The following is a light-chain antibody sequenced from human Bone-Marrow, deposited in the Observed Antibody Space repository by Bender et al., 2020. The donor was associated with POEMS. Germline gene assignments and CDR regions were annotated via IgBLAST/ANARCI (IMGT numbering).Light chain of an antibody. CDR2: EVS. CDR3: VAWDASLNGWV. CDR1: SSDVGNYAL. V-gene: IGLV2-14*02. J-gene: IGLJ3*02. Sequence: QSALTQPASVSGFPGQSITISCTGTSSDVGNYALVSWYQQHPGTAPKLMIYEVSNRPSGVPDRFSGSKSGTSASLAITGLQSDDEAIYFCVAWDASLNGWVFGGGTKLTVL.